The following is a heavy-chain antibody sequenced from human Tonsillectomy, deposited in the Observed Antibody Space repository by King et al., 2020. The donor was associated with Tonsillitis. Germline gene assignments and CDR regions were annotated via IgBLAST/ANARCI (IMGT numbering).Heavy chain of an antibody. CDR1: GFTFSSYS. CDR2: ISSSSTYI. J-gene: IGHJ5*02. Sequence: VQLVESGGGLVKPGGSLRLSCAASGFTFSSYSMNWVRQAPGKGLEWVSSISSSSTYIYYADSVKGRFTITRDNAKNSLYLQMNSMRAEDTAVYYCAREGMDDYDSSRPNWFDPWGQGTLVTVSS. V-gene: IGHV3-21*01. D-gene: IGHD3-22*01. CDR3: AREGMDDYDSSRPNWFDP.